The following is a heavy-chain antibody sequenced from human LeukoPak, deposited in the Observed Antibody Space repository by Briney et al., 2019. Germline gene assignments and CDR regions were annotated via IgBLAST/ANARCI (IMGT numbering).Heavy chain of an antibody. CDR3: ARVRGITMVRGAILDP. D-gene: IGHD3-10*01. V-gene: IGHV1-46*01. CDR1: GYTFTSYY. Sequence: ASVKVSCKASGYTFTSYYMHWVRQAPGQGLEWIGIINPSGGSTSYAQKFQGRVTMTRDTSTSTVYMELSSLRSEDTAVYYCARVRGITMVRGAILDPWGQGTLVTVSS. CDR2: INPSGGST. J-gene: IGHJ5*02.